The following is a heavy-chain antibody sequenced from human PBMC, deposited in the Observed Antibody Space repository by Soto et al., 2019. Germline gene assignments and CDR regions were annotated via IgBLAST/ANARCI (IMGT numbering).Heavy chain of an antibody. Sequence: EVQLVESGGGLVQPGGSLRLSCAASGFTFSSYWMHWVRQAPGKGLVWVSRIKTDGSDARYADSVKGRFTISRDNAKNTLYLQMNSLRDEDTAVYYCACGSRTAIQYWYFDLWGRGTLVTVSS. V-gene: IGHV3-74*01. D-gene: IGHD2-21*02. CDR1: GFTFSSYW. CDR2: IKTDGSDA. CDR3: ACGSRTAIQYWYFDL. J-gene: IGHJ2*01.